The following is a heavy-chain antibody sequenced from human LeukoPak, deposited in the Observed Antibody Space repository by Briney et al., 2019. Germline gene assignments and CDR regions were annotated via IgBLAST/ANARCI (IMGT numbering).Heavy chain of an antibody. CDR1: GFTFSSYA. D-gene: IGHD5-18*01. J-gene: IGHJ6*03. CDR3: AKDVVDTAFPYYYYYYMDV. V-gene: IGHV3-23*01. Sequence: GWSLRLSCAASGFTFSSYAMSWVRQAPGKGLEWVSAISGSGGSTYYADSGKGRFTISRDNSKNTLYLQMNSLRAEHTAVYYCAKDVVDTAFPYYYYYYMDVWGKGTTVTVSS. CDR2: ISGSGGST.